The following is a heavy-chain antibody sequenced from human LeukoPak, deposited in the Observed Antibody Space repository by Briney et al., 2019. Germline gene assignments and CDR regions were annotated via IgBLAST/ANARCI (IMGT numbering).Heavy chain of an antibody. CDR3: ARRSIAARLIGRYGTWFDP. V-gene: IGHV4-39*01. Sequence: PSETLSLTCTVSGGSISSSSYYWGWIRQPPGKGLEWIGSIYYSGSTYYNPSLKSRVTISVDTSKNQFSLKLSSVTAADTAVYYCARRSIAARLIGRYGTWFDPWGQGTLVTVSS. J-gene: IGHJ5*02. CDR2: IYYSGST. D-gene: IGHD6-6*01. CDR1: GGSISSSSYY.